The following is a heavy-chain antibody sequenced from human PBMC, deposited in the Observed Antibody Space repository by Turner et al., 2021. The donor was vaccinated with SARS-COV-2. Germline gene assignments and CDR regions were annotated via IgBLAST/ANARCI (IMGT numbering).Heavy chain of an antibody. CDR3: AKGTEGAS. CDR1: GFTFSTYP. Sequence: EVQLLESGGDLVQPGGSLRLSCAASGFTFSTYPMNWVRQAPGKVLGVVSGISDNGVNTYYADSVKGLFTISRDNSKNTLYLQMNSLKVEDTAVYYCAKGTEGASWGQGTLVTVSS. J-gene: IGHJ4*02. V-gene: IGHV3-23*01. CDR2: ISDNGVNT. D-gene: IGHD2-15*01.